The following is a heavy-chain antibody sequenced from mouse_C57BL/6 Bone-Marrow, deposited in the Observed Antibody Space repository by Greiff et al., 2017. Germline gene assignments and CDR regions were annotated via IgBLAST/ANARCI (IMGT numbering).Heavy chain of an antibody. CDR3: AKSDGYLFAY. V-gene: IGHV2-2*01. CDR1: GFSLTSYG. Sequence: VKLMESGPGLVQPSQSLSITCTVSGFSLTSYGVHWVRQSPGKGLEWLGVIWSGGSTDYNAAFISRLSISKDNSKSKVFFKMNSLQADDTAIYXCAKSDGYLFAYWGQGTLVTVSA. J-gene: IGHJ3*01. CDR2: IWSGGST. D-gene: IGHD2-3*01.